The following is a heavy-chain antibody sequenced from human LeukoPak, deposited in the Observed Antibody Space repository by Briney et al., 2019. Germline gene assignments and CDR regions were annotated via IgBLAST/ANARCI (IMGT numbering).Heavy chain of an antibody. CDR1: GGTFSSYA. CDR2: INPNSGGT. J-gene: IGHJ4*02. CDR3: ARDEYYYDSSGYYQDY. V-gene: IGHV1-2*06. Sequence: ASVKVSCKASGGTFSSYAISWVRQAPGQGLEWMGRINPNSGGTNYAQKFQGRVTMTRDTSISTAYMELSRLRSDDTAVYYCARDEYYYDSSGYYQDYWGQGTLVTVSS. D-gene: IGHD3-22*01.